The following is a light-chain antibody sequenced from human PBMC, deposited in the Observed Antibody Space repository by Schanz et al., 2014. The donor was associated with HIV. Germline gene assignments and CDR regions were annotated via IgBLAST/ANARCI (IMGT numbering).Light chain of an antibody. V-gene: IGLV1-40*01. CDR1: SSNIGAGYD. CDR3: QSYDSSLSGWV. CDR2: GNN. Sequence: QSVLTQPPSVSGAPGQRVTISCTGSSSNIGAGYDVHWYKQLPETAPKLLMFGNNNRPSGVPDRYSGSKSDTSASLAITGLQAEDDVDYYCQSYDSSLSGWVFGGGTKLTVL. J-gene: IGLJ3*02.